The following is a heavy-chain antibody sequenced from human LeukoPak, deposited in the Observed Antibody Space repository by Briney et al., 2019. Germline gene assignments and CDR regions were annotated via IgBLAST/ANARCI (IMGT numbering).Heavy chain of an antibody. CDR2: ISAGSGST. Sequence: GGSLRLSCAASGFRFSGYGMSWVRQAPGKGLEWVSSISAGSGSTDYADSVKGRLTISRDDSKNTLYLQMKSLRAEDTAVYYCAKSHEPYYYDSSGYYDDYWGQGTLVTVSS. CDR3: AKSHEPYYYDSSGYYDDY. V-gene: IGHV3-23*01. CDR1: GFRFSGYG. D-gene: IGHD3-22*01. J-gene: IGHJ4*02.